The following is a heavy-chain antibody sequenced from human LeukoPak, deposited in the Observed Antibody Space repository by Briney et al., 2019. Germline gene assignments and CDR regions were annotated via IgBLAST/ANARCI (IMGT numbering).Heavy chain of an antibody. CDR1: GFTFDDYG. D-gene: IGHD6-19*01. CDR3: AKEGVSVAGYFDY. CDR2: INWDGGST. V-gene: IGHV3-20*04. J-gene: IGHJ4*02. Sequence: GGSLRLSCAASGFTFDDYGMSWVRQAPGKGLEWVSGINWDGGSTGYADSVQGRFTISRDNVKTSLYLRMNSLRAEDTALYYCAKEGVSVAGYFDYWGQGTLVTVSS.